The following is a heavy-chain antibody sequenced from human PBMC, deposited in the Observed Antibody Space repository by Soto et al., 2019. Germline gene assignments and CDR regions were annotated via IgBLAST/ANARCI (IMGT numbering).Heavy chain of an antibody. Sequence: EVQLLESGGGLVQPGGSLRLSCAASGFTFSSSGMRWVRQAPGKGLDWVSAISGSGGSTYYADSVKGRFTISRDNSKNPLYLQMNSLRAEDTAVYYCATRGSGSYFDSWGQGTLVTVSS. CDR2: ISGSGGST. CDR1: GFTFSSSG. D-gene: IGHD3-10*01. J-gene: IGHJ4*02. V-gene: IGHV3-23*01. CDR3: ATRGSGSYFDS.